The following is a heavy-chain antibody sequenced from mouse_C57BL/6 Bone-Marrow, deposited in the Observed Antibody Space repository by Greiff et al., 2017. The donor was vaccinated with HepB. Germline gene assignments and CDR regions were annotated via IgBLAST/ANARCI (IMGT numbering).Heavy chain of an antibody. CDR2: IYPRSGNT. Sequence: QVQLQQSGAELARPGASVKLSCKASGYTFTSYGISWVKQRTGQGLEWIGEIYPRSGNTYYNEKFKGKATLTADKSSSTAYMELRSLTSEDSAVYFCAIYIDCYLDWYVDVWGTGTTVTVSS. CDR1: GYTFTSYG. J-gene: IGHJ1*03. CDR3: AIYIDCYLDWYVDV. D-gene: IGHD2-3*01. V-gene: IGHV1-81*01.